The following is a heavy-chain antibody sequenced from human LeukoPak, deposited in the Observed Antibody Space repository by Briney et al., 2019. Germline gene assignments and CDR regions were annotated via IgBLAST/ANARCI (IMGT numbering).Heavy chain of an antibody. CDR1: GFTFSTYA. D-gene: IGHD4-23*01. J-gene: IGHJ4*02. CDR3: AKGTTTLVVTKIDY. V-gene: IGHV3-23*01. Sequence: GGSLRLSCAASGFTFSTYAMSWVRQAPGKGLEWVSVISGSGGSTYYADSVKGRFTIPRDNSKNTLYLQMNSLRAEDTAVYYCAKGTTTLVVTKIDYWGQGTLVTVSS. CDR2: ISGSGGST.